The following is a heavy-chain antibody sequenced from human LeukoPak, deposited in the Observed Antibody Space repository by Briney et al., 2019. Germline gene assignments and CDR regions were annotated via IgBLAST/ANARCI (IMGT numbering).Heavy chain of an antibody. V-gene: IGHV1-18*01. CDR3: ARGADYDILTGLDY. Sequence: GASGKVSCKASGYTFTSYGISWVRQAPGQGLEWMGWISAYNGNTNYAQKLQGRVTMTTDTSTSTAYMEPRSLRSDDTAVYYCARGADYDILTGLDYWAREPWSPSPQ. CDR1: GYTFTSYG. J-gene: IGHJ4*02. CDR2: ISAYNGNT. D-gene: IGHD3-9*01.